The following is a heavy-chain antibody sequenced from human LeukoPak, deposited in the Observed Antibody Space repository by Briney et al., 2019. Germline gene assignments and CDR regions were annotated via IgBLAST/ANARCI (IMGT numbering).Heavy chain of an antibody. CDR1: GGSISSYY. CDR2: IYYSGST. D-gene: IGHD4-17*01. V-gene: IGHV4-59*01. CDR3: ARAYGLDAFDI. J-gene: IGHJ3*02. Sequence: SETLSLTCTVSGGSISSYYWSWIRQPPPEGLEWIGYIYYSGSTNYNPSLKSRVTISVDTSKNQFSLKLSSVTAADTAVYYCARAYGLDAFDIWGQGTMVTVSS.